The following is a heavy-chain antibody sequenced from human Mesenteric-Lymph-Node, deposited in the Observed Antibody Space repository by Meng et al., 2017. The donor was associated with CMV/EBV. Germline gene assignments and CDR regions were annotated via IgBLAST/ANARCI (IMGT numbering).Heavy chain of an antibody. CDR2: ISNTGNSV. CDR1: GFTFSDFY. D-gene: IGHD2-21*01. J-gene: IGHJ1*01. CDR3: ARGAAYCGGDCYPPLQH. Sequence: GESLKISCAASGFTFSDFYMGWIRQAPGKGLEWTSYISNTGNSVYYADSVKGRFTISRDNAKNSLYLQMNSLRAEDTAVYYCARGAAYCGGDCYPPLQHWGQGTLVTVSS. V-gene: IGHV3-11*04.